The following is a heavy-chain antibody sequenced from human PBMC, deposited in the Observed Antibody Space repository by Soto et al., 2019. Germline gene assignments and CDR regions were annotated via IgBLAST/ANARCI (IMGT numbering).Heavy chain of an antibody. Sequence: QVQLVHSGAEVKKPGSSVQVSCKASGGTFSRYTSSWVRQAPGQGLEWMGRIIPILGIANYAQKFQGRVTITADKATSTAYMELRSLRSEDTAVYYCASVGYQVENYWGQGTLVTVSA. CDR1: GGTFSRYT. J-gene: IGHJ4*02. V-gene: IGHV1-69*02. CDR3: ASVGYQVENY. D-gene: IGHD3-16*02. CDR2: IIPILGIA.